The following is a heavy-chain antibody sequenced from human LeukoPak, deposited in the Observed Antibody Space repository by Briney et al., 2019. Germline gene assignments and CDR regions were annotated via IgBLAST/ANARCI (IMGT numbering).Heavy chain of an antibody. D-gene: IGHD6-6*01. CDR3: AREGSSREIGAFDG. V-gene: IGHV3-30*02. Sequence: PGASLTLSCAASGFSFSTSGMHWVRQDPGKGREWVTFIQYDGSYKNYLDSVKGRFTISTDNTTNTVYLQMNSLRTADTGVYYCAREGSSREIGAFDGWGQGTMVSV. CDR2: IQYDGSYK. J-gene: IGHJ3*01. CDR1: GFSFSTSG.